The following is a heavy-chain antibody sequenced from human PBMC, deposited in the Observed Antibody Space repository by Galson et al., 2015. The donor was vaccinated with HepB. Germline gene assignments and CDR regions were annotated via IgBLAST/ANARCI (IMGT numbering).Heavy chain of an antibody. Sequence: SVKVSCKASGYTFTSYAMNWVRQAPGQGLEWMGWINTNTGNPTYAQGFTGRFVFSLDTSVSTAYLQISSLKAEDTAVYYCARRPKVSFGVVQWFDPWGQGTLVTVSS. CDR3: ARRPKVSFGVVQWFDP. CDR2: INTNTGNP. CDR1: GYTFTSYA. J-gene: IGHJ5*02. V-gene: IGHV7-4-1*02. D-gene: IGHD3-3*01.